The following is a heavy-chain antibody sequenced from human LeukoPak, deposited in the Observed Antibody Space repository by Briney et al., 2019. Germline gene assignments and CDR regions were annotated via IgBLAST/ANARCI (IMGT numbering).Heavy chain of an antibody. CDR3: ARVLIAVAEFDY. D-gene: IGHD6-19*01. J-gene: IGHJ4*02. CDR1: GYTFTGYY. V-gene: IGHV1-2*02. Sequence: ASVKVSCKASGYTFTGYYMHWVRQAPGQGLEWMGWINPNSGGTNYAQKFQGRATMTRDTSISTAYMELSRLRSDDTAVYYCARVLIAVAEFDYWGQGTLVTVSS. CDR2: INPNSGGT.